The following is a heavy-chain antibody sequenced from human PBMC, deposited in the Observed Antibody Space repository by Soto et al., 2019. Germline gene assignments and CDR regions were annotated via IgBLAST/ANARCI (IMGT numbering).Heavy chain of an antibody. D-gene: IGHD6-6*01. Sequence: QVQLVQSGAEVKKPGASVKVSCKASGYTFTSYGISWVRQAPGQGLEWLGWISAYNGNTNYAQKLQGRVTMTTDTSTSTAYMELRSLRSDDTAVYYCARSGRWGSRSSEGSLELLWFDPWGQGTLVTVSS. CDR1: GYTFTSYG. J-gene: IGHJ5*02. CDR3: ARSGRWGSRSSEGSLELLWFDP. CDR2: ISAYNGNT. V-gene: IGHV1-18*01.